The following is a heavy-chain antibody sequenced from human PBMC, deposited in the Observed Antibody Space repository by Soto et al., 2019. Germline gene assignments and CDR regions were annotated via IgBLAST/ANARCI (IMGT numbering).Heavy chain of an antibody. CDR2: IIPIFGTA. CDR1: GGTFSSYA. V-gene: IGHV1-69*13. Sequence: ASVKVSCKASGGTFSSYAISWVRQAPGQGLEWMGGIIPIFGTANYAQKFQGRVTITADESTSTAYMELSSLRSEDTAVYYCARGRWDYYYYYGMDVWGQGTTVTVSS. D-gene: IGHD1-26*01. CDR3: ARGRWDYYYYYGMDV. J-gene: IGHJ6*02.